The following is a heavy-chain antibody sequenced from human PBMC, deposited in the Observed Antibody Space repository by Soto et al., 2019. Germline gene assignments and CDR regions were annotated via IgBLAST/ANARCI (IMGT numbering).Heavy chain of an antibody. J-gene: IGHJ4*01. CDR2: TYYRSKWYN. Sequence: SQTLSLTCAVSGASVSSNNIAWNCLRQSPWRGLEWLGRTYYRSKWYNEYAVSVRSRITINLDTSKNQFSLQLNSVTPEDTAVYYCARARWSTFDYWGHGAQVTVSS. CDR1: GASVSSNNIA. V-gene: IGHV6-1*01. D-gene: IGHD2-15*01. CDR3: ARARWSTFDY.